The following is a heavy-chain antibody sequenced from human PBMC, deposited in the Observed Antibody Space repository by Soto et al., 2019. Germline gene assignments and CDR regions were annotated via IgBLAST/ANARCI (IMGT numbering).Heavy chain of an antibody. Sequence: SETLSLTCTVSGVSVTSGGYYWSLIRHYSGKGLEWIGYIYYSGTTYYNPSLKSRVTISVDTSKNQFSLRLSSVTAADTAVYYCARANPHYYHSYDYYFPLADWGQGTLVIVSS. CDR3: ARANPHYYHSYDYYFPLAD. J-gene: IGHJ4*02. CDR1: GVSVTSGGYY. D-gene: IGHD3-22*01. CDR2: IYYSGTT. V-gene: IGHV4-31*03.